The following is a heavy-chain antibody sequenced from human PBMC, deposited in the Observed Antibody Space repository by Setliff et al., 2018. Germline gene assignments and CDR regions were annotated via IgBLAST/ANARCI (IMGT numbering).Heavy chain of an antibody. V-gene: IGHV3-53*01. CDR3: ARVHYETSTYSPTLFDH. D-gene: IGHD3-22*01. CDR1: GFTVSNYY. Sequence: PGGSLRLSCAASGFTVSNYYMTWVRQAPGKGLEWVSAIYTRGSTYYADSVKGRFTISRDNSKNSLYLRMNSLRAEDTAVYYCARVHYETSTYSPTLFDHWGQGALVTVSS. CDR2: IYTRGST. J-gene: IGHJ4*02.